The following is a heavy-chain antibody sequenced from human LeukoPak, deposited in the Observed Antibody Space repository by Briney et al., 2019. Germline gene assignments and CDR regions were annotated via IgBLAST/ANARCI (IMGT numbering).Heavy chain of an antibody. V-gene: IGHV3-23*01. Sequence: PGGSLRLSCAASGFTFSSSAMSWVRQAPGKGLEWVSAISNNGGYTYYADSVQGRFTISRDNSKNTLYLQMNSLRAEDTAVYYCAKDLSGSVDVWGQGTTVTVSS. CDR3: AKDLSGSVDV. D-gene: IGHD3-10*01. J-gene: IGHJ6*02. CDR2: ISNNGGYT. CDR1: GFTFSSSA.